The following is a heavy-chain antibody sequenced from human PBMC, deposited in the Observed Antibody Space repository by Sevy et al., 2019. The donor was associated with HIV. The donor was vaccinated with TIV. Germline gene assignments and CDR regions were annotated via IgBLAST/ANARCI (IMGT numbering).Heavy chain of an antibody. D-gene: IGHD3-10*01. CDR1: GFTFSNAW. Sequence: GGSLRLSCAASGFTFSNAWMSWVRQAPGKGLEWVGRIKSTTGDGTPDYAAPVQGRFTISRDDSKNTLYLQMNSLKTEDTGVYYCTTDLTSWFGVLMPAYWGQGTLVTVSS. CDR2: IKSTTGDGTP. V-gene: IGHV3-15*01. J-gene: IGHJ4*02. CDR3: TTDLTSWFGVLMPAY.